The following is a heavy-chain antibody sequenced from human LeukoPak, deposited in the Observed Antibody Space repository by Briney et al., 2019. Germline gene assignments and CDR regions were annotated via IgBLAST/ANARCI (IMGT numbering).Heavy chain of an antibody. CDR2: VSSTGST. Sequence: PSETLSLTCTVSGGSIRSSDFYWGWIRQPPGKGLEWIGTVSSTGSTYYNASLKSRVTISVDTSKNQFSLRLTSVTAADTAVYYCATWLQMHFWGQGTLVTVSS. CDR3: ATWLQMHF. D-gene: IGHD5-24*01. J-gene: IGHJ4*02. CDR1: GGSIRSSDFY. V-gene: IGHV4-39*07.